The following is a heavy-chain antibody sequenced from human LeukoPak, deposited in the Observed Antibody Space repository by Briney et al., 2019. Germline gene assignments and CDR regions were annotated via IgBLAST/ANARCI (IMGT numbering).Heavy chain of an antibody. D-gene: IGHD5-12*01. Sequence: PGGSLRLSCAASGFTFDDYAMHWVRQAPGKGLEWVSGIGWNSGSIGYADSVKGRFTISRDNAKNSLYLQMNSLRAEDTALYYCAKDKLDIVATITIGYFDYWGQGTLATVSS. CDR2: IGWNSGSI. J-gene: IGHJ4*02. CDR3: AKDKLDIVATITIGYFDY. V-gene: IGHV3-9*01. CDR1: GFTFDDYA.